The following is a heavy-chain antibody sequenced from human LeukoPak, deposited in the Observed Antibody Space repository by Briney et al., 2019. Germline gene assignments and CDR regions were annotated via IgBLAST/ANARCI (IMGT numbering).Heavy chain of an antibody. D-gene: IGHD3-9*01. CDR1: GFSFSSYG. J-gene: IGHJ4*02. Sequence: GTSLRLSCAGSGFSFSSYGMHWVRQAPGKGLEWVAVISYDGSNKYYADSVKGRFTISRDNSKNTLYLQMNSLRAEDTAVYYCARAYYDILTGYPGHIDYWGQGTLVTVSS. CDR2: ISYDGSNK. CDR3: ARAYYDILTGYPGHIDY. V-gene: IGHV3-30*19.